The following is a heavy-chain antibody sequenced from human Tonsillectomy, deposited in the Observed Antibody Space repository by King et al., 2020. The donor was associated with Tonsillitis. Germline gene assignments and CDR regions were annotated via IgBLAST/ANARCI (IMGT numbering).Heavy chain of an antibody. CDR1: GFTFDDYA. V-gene: IGHV3-43D*03. CDR2: ISWDGGST. D-gene: IGHD6-13*01. J-gene: IGHJ4*02. Sequence: VQLVESGGVVVQPGGSLRLSCAASGFTFDDYAMHWVRQAPGKGLEWVSLISWDGGSTYYADSVKGRFTISRDNSKNSLYLQMNSLRTEDTALYYSAKAHSSTNWYYFDYWGQGTLVTVSS. CDR3: AKAHSSTNWYYFDY.